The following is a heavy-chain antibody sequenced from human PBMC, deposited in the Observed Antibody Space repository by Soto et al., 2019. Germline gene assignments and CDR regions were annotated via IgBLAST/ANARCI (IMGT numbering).Heavy chain of an antibody. V-gene: IGHV3-15*01. CDR2: VKSKTDGGTT. Sequence: EVQLVESGGGLLKSGESLRLSCVASGFTFSNAWMSWVRQAPGKGLEWVGRVKSKTDGGTTDYAAPVKGRFTISRDDSKNMLYLQMSSPKTEDTAVYYCTTDDPINKYWGQGTLVTVSS. CDR3: TTDDPINKY. J-gene: IGHJ4*02. CDR1: GFTFSNAW.